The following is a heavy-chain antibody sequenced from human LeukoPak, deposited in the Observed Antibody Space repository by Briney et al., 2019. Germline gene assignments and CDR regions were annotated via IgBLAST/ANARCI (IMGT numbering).Heavy chain of an antibody. J-gene: IGHJ3*02. CDR3: ARDRVWFGEEGDAFDI. CDR1: GGTFSSYA. D-gene: IGHD3-10*01. Sequence: ASVKVSCKASGGTFSSYAISWVRQAPGQGLEWMGWINPNSGGTNYAQKFQGRVTMTRDTSISTAYMELSRLRSDDTAVYYCARDRVWFGEEGDAFDIWGQGTMVTVSS. CDR2: INPNSGGT. V-gene: IGHV1-2*02.